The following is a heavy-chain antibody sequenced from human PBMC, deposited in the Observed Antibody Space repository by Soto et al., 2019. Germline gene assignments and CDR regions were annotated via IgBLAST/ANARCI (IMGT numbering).Heavy chain of an antibody. V-gene: IGHV3-23*01. D-gene: IGHD3-22*01. CDR2: ISGSGGST. J-gene: IGHJ4*02. CDR3: AKESHNYYYDSSGQPGLFDY. CDR1: GFTFSSYA. Sequence: GGSLRLSCAASGFTFSSYAMSWVRQAPGKGLEWVSAISGSGGSTYYADSVKGRFTISRDNSKNTLYLQMNSLRAEDTAVYYCAKESHNYYYDSSGQPGLFDYWGQGTLVTVSS.